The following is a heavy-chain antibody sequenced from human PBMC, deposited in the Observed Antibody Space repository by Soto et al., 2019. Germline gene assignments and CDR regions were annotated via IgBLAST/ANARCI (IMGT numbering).Heavy chain of an antibody. CDR2: MNPNSGNT. D-gene: IGHD2-2*01. CDR1: GYTFTSYD. CDR3: ARGRCSSTSCSYYYYYYMDV. Sequence: ASVKVSCKASGYTFTSYDINWVRQATGQGLEWMGWMNPNSGNTGYAQKFQGRVTMTRNTSISTAYMELSSLRSEDTAVYYCARGRCSSTSCSYYYYYYMDVWGKGTTVTVSS. V-gene: IGHV1-8*01. J-gene: IGHJ6*03.